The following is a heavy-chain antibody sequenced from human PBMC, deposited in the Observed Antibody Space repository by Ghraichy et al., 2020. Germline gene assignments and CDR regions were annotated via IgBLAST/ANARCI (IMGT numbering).Heavy chain of an antibody. D-gene: IGHD4-11*01. V-gene: IGHV4-4*09. Sequence: IKCIHHTGNTNYDPSVKSRVTISVDTSKNQFSLQLSSVPAADTAVDYCARTKTLYTLYYGMDVWGQGTMVTISS. CDR2: IHHTGNT. J-gene: IGHJ6*02. CDR3: ARTKTLYTLYYGMDV.